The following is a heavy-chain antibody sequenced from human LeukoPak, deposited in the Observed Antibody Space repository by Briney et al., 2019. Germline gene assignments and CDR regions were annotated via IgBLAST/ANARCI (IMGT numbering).Heavy chain of an antibody. V-gene: IGHV4-59*01. Sequence: SETLSLTCTVSGGSISSYYWSWIRQPPGKGLEWIGYIYYSGSTNYNPSPTSRVTISVDTSKNQFSLMLSSVTAAGTAVYYCAREDGDTAMVPWGQGTLVTVSS. CDR1: GGSISSYY. D-gene: IGHD5-18*01. CDR3: AREDGDTAMVP. J-gene: IGHJ5*02. CDR2: IYYSGST.